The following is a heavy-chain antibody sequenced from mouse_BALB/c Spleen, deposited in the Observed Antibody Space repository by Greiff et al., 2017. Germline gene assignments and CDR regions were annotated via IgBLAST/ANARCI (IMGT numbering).Heavy chain of an antibody. CDR1: GFTFSSYA. CDR3: GREEAVAY. Sequence: EVQLQESGGGLVKPGGSLKLSCAASGFTFSSYAMPWVRQTPEKRLEWVAAISSCGSTYYPDRVKGRFTISRDNARNILYLQMRSLGSEDTAMYYGGREEAVAYWGQGTLVTVSA. V-gene: IGHV5-6-5*01. CDR2: ISSCGST. J-gene: IGHJ3*01. D-gene: IGHD1-3*01.